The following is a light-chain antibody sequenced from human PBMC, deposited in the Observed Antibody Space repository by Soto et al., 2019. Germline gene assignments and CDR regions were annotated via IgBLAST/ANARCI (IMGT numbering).Light chain of an antibody. CDR3: ASWDDRLGAVI. V-gene: IGLV1-47*02. Sequence: QSVLTQPPSASGTPWQKVCIAFSGSSSNIGGTNYAYWYQQLPGAAPKLLMHSNNLRPSGVPERISGSKFGTAASLAISGLRSEDEAVYYCASWDDRLGAVIFGGGTKVTVL. J-gene: IGLJ2*01. CDR2: SNN. CDR1: SSNIGGTNY.